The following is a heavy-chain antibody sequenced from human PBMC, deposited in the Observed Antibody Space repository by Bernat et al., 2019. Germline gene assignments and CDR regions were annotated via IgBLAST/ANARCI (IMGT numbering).Heavy chain of an antibody. Sequence: QVQLQQWGAGLLKPSETLSLTCAVYGGSFSGYYWSWIRQPPGKGLEWIGEINHSGSTNYNPSLKSRVTISVDTAKKQVLLKLRSGNGADTAGDYWARGPNKRHRVKIAAAVRHYFDYWGQGTLVTVSS. CDR1: GGSFSGYY. J-gene: IGHJ4*02. V-gene: IGHV4-34*01. D-gene: IGHD6-13*01. CDR3: ARGPNKRHRVKIAAAVRHYFDY. CDR2: INHSGST.